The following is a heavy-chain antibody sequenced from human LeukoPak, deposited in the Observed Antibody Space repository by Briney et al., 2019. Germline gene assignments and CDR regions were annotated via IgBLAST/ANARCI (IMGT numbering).Heavy chain of an antibody. CDR1: GGSISSYY. J-gene: IGHJ6*02. Sequence: SETLSLTCTVSGGSISSYYWSWIRQPPGKGLEWIGYIYYSGSTNYNPSPKSRVTISVDTSKNQFSLKLSSVTAADTAVYYCARDHRTVTTYYYYYYGMDVWGQGTTVTVSS. CDR3: ARDHRTVTTYYYYYYGMDV. V-gene: IGHV4-59*01. D-gene: IGHD4-17*01. CDR2: IYYSGST.